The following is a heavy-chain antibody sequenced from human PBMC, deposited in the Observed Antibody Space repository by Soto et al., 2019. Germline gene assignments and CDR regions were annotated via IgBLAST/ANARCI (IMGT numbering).Heavy chain of an antibody. D-gene: IGHD7-27*01. V-gene: IGHV5-10-1*01. CDR2: IDPSDSYT. J-gene: IGHJ4*02. CDR1: GDSFTGYW. Sequence: LGESLTISCRGAGDSFTGYWISWVRQMPGKGLEWMGRIDPSDSYTNYSPSFQGHVTISADKSISTAYLQWSSLKASDTAMYYCARHPWAPPPYYFDYWGQGTLVTVSS. CDR3: ARHPWAPPPYYFDY.